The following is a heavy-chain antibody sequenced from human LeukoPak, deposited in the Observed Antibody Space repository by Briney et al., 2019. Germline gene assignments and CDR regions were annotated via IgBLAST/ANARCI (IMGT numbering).Heavy chain of an antibody. Sequence: SGGSLRLSWAASGFIFSTYGMYWVRQAPGKGLEWVAFIRHDGSIKNYADSVKGRSTISRDNSKNTLYLQMNSLRAEDTAVYYCAKDSLADIDYWGQGTLVTVSS. CDR1: GFIFSTYG. D-gene: IGHD3-16*01. V-gene: IGHV3-30*02. CDR2: IRHDGSIK. CDR3: AKDSLADIDY. J-gene: IGHJ4*02.